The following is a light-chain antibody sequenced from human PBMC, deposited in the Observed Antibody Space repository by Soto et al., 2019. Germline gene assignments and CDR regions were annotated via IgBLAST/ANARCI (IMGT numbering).Light chain of an antibody. Sequence: EIVMTQSPATLSVSPGESVTLSCRASLTMNNNIAWYQHKPGQAPRLLIFGASSRATVVPGRFSGSGFGTEFTLSISSLQSEDFAVYYCQQYNERPPWTFGQGTTVELK. CDR3: QQYNERPPWT. CDR2: GAS. J-gene: IGKJ1*01. V-gene: IGKV3-15*01. CDR1: LTMNNN.